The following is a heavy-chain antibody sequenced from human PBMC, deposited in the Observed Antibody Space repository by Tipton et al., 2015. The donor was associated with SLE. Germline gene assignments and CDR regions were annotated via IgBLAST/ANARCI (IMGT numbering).Heavy chain of an antibody. CDR3: AKTTVYSNDWPYFDH. CDR1: GDSISANSYH. Sequence: GLVKPSGTLSLICTVSGDSISANSYHWGWVRQPPGKGLEWIGNVYYSGSTYYSASLRSRVTISLDRSKNHFSLTLNSVTAADTAVYYCAKTTVYSNDWPYFDHWGQGTLVTVSS. V-gene: IGHV4-39*07. D-gene: IGHD6-19*01. CDR2: VYYSGST. J-gene: IGHJ4*02.